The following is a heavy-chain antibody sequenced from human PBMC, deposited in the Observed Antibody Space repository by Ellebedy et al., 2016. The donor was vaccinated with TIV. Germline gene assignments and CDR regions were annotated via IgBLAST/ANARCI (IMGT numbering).Heavy chain of an antibody. CDR3: ARHEYYYGSGSYYNWWYFDY. CDR2: VYYNGNT. V-gene: IGHV4-39*01. CDR1: GDSIRNSRYY. J-gene: IGHJ4*02. D-gene: IGHD3-10*01. Sequence: MPSETLSLTCTVSGDSIRNSRYYWGWIRPPPGKGLEWIGSVYYNGNTYCNPSLKSRVPITVDTSKNQFSLRLRSVNAADTAVYYCARHEYYYGSGSYYNWWYFDYWGQGTLVTVSS.